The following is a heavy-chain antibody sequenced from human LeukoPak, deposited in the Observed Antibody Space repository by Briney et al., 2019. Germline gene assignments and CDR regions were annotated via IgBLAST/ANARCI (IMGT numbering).Heavy chain of an antibody. CDR1: GGSISSSSYY. CDR3: ARDLVGATHAFDI. V-gene: IGHV4-39*07. Sequence: TSETLSLTCTVSGGSISSSSYYWGWIRQPPGKGLEWIGSIYYSGSTYYNPSLKSRVTISVDTSKNQFSLKLSSVTAADTAVYYCARDLVGATHAFDIWGQGTMVTVSS. D-gene: IGHD1-26*01. CDR2: IYYSGST. J-gene: IGHJ3*02.